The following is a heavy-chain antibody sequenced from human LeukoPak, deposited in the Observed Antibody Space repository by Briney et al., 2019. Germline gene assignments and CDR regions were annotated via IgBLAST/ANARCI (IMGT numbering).Heavy chain of an antibody. Sequence: QPGGSLRLSCAASGFTFSNYGMHWVHQAPGKGLEWVAVISYDESDKYYADSVKGRFTISRDNSKNTLYLQMNSLRPEDTAVYYCAKGVVAATNAAYYGMDVWGQGTTVTVSS. CDR1: GFTFSNYG. V-gene: IGHV3-30*18. J-gene: IGHJ6*02. D-gene: IGHD2-15*01. CDR3: AKGVVAATNAAYYGMDV. CDR2: ISYDESDK.